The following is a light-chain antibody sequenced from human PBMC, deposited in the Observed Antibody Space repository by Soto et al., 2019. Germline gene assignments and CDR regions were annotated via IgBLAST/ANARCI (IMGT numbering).Light chain of an antibody. CDR1: QSISSW. CDR2: DAS. J-gene: IGKJ4*01. CDR3: QQYNSYALT. Sequence: DIQMTQSPSTLSASVGDRVTITCRASQSISSWLAWYQQKPGKAPKLLIYDASSLESGVPSRFSGSGSGTEFTLTISSLQPDDFATYECQQYNSYALTVGGGTKVEIK. V-gene: IGKV1-5*01.